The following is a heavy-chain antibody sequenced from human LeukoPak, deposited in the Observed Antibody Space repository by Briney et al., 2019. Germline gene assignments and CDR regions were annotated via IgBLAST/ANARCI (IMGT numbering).Heavy chain of an antibody. CDR3: ARLMNYDILTGYDY. V-gene: IGHV3-21*01. J-gene: IGHJ4*02. D-gene: IGHD3-9*01. CDR1: GFTFSSYS. CDR2: ISSSSSYI. Sequence: PGGSLRLSCAASGFTFSSYSTNWVRQAPGKGLEWVSSISSSSSYIYYADSVKGRFTISRDNAKNSLYLQMNSLRAEDTAVYYCARLMNYDILTGYDYWGQGTLVTVSS.